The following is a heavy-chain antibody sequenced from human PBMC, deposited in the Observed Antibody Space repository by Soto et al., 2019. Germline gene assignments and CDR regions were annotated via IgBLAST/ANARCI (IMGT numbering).Heavy chain of an antibody. J-gene: IGHJ4*02. CDR3: ALPRGVDTAMVQGYYFDY. CDR2: IFPIFGTA. V-gene: IGHV1-69*01. Sequence: QVQLVQSGAEVKKPGSSVKVSCKASGGTFSSYAFSWVRQAPGQGLEWMGGIFPIFGTANYAQNFQGRVTITADESTSTSYMELSSLRSEDAAVYYCALPRGVDTAMVQGYYFDYWGQGTLVTVSS. D-gene: IGHD5-18*01. CDR1: GGTFSSYA.